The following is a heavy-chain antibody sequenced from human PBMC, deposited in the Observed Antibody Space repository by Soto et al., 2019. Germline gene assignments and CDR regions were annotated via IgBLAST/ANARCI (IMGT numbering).Heavy chain of an antibody. J-gene: IGHJ4*02. CDR2: IYRTGST. V-gene: IGHV4-4*02. CDR3: ASRDAGTSVDY. Sequence: QVQLQESGPGLVKPSGTLSLTCAVSGGSFTSNNWWTWVRQPPGQGLEWIGEIYRTGSTNYNPSLKSRDTISLDKSENQFSLKVTSLPAADTAVYYCASRDAGTSVDYWGQGTLVTVSS. CDR1: GGSFTSNNW. D-gene: IGHD1-7*01.